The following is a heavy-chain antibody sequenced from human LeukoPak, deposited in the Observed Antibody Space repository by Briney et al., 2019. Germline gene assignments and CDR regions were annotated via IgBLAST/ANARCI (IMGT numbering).Heavy chain of an antibody. CDR1: GFTFSSYW. CDR3: ARGGGLDV. D-gene: IGHD3-16*01. V-gene: IGHV3-7*03. CDR2: INHNGNVN. Sequence: GGSLRLSCAASGFTFSSYWMNWARQAPAKGLEWVASINHNGNVNYYVDSVKGRFTISRDNAKNSLYLQMSNLRAEDTAVYFCARGGGLDVWGQGATVTVSS. J-gene: IGHJ6*02.